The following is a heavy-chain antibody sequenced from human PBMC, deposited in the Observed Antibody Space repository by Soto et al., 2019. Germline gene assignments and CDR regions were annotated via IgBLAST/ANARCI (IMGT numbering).Heavy chain of an antibody. J-gene: IGHJ6*02. CDR1: GGTFSSYA. CDR3: AISYYYGSGSANISYYYGMDV. CDR2: IIPIFGTA. V-gene: IGHV1-69*12. Sequence: QVQLVQSGAEVKKPGSSVKVSCKASGGTFSSYAISWVRQAPGQGLEWMGGIIPIFGTANYAQKFQGRVTITADESTSTAYMELSSVRSEDTAVYYCAISYYYGSGSANISYYYGMDVWGQGTTVTVSS. D-gene: IGHD3-10*01.